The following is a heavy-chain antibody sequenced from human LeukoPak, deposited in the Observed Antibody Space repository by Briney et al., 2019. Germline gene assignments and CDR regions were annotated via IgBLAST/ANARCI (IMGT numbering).Heavy chain of an antibody. CDR1: GYTFSTYY. V-gene: IGHV1-46*01. D-gene: IGHD3-10*01. CDR2: IHHTDGST. J-gene: IGHJ4*02. Sequence: ASVKVSCKTSGYTFSTYYMHWVRQAPGQGLEWLGIIHHTDGSTSYTQKIQGRVTMTKDTATGTVYLELSSLRSEDTAVYWCARANGGGLDYWGQGTLITVSS. CDR3: ARANGGGLDY.